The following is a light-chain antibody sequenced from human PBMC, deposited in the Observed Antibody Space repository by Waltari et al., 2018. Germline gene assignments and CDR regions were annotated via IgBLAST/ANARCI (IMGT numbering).Light chain of an antibody. CDR1: SGSVSSTSY. CDR3: SMYMGSGIWV. Sequence: QTVLTQEPSLSVSPGGTVTLTCALSSGSVSSTSYATWYQQTPGLPPRTLVYKGNGRSSGVPDRVSCSILGNKAALTSTGAQADDVSDYYCSMYMGSGIWVFGGGTKLTVL. CDR2: KGN. V-gene: IGLV8-61*01. J-gene: IGLJ3*02.